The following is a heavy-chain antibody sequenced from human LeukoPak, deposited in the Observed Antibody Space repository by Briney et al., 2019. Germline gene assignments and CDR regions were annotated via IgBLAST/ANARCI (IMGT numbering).Heavy chain of an antibody. J-gene: IGHJ3*02. Sequence: ASVKVSCKASGYTFTSYYMHWVRQAPGQGLEWMGIINPSGGSTSYAQKFQGRVTMTRDTSTSTVYMELSSLRSEDTAVYYCAREVLRYFDWLLPHGAFDIWGQGTMVTVSS. D-gene: IGHD3-9*01. CDR3: AREVLRYFDWLLPHGAFDI. CDR1: GYTFTSYY. V-gene: IGHV1-46*01. CDR2: INPSGGST.